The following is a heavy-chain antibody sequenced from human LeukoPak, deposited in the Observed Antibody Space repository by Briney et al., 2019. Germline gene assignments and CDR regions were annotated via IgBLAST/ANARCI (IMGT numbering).Heavy chain of an antibody. CDR1: GFTFSDYY. V-gene: IGHV3-11*01. D-gene: IGHD4-17*01. J-gene: IGHJ4*02. CDR3: AKTGRDYGDFFYFDY. CDR2: ISSGRGRSTI. Sequence: GGSLRLSCAASGFTFSDYYMSWIRQAPGKGLEWLSYISSGRGRSTIYYADSVKGRFTIFRDNSKNTLYLQISSLRVEDTAVYYCAKTGRDYGDFFYFDYWGQGTLVTVSS.